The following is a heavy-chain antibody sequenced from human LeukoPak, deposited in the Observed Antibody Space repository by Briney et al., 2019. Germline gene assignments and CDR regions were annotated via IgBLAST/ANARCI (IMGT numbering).Heavy chain of an antibody. V-gene: IGHV3-23*01. Sequence: GGSLRLSCAASGFTFSSYEMNWVRQAPGKGLEWVSSMSGSGDRTHYADSVKGRFTISRDNSKNTLYLQMNSLRAEDTAVYYCASLQWELPISWGYFDYWGHGTLVTVSS. CDR2: MSGSGDRT. CDR3: ASLQWELPISWGYFDY. D-gene: IGHD1-26*01. J-gene: IGHJ4*01. CDR1: GFTFSSYE.